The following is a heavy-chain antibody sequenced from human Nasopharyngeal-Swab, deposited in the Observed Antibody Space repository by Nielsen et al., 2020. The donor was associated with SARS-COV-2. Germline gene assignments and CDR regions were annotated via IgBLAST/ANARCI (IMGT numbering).Heavy chain of an antibody. CDR3: AQNYDIPPHYFDY. J-gene: IGHJ4*02. Sequence: WIRQPPGKGLEWLAIIYWNDDTRYSPSLKSRVTITKDTSQNQEVLTKTNMDPVDTATYYCAQNYDIPPHYFDYWGQGTLVTVSS. D-gene: IGHD3-9*01. V-gene: IGHV2-5*01. CDR2: IYWNDDT.